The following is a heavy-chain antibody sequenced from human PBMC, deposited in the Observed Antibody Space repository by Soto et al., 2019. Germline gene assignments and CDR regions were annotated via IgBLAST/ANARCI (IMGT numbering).Heavy chain of an antibody. Sequence: QVTVKESGPLLVKPTEPLTLPGTVSGFSLSNAGLGVSWFLHPPGKALEWLAHIFSNDEKSYSTSLKSRLTISKDTSKSQVGLIMTNMDPVDTATYYCASTYSTSWYWFDPWGQGTLVTVSS. D-gene: IGHD6-13*01. CDR3: ASTYSTSWYWFDP. CDR2: IFSNDEK. J-gene: IGHJ5*02. CDR1: GFSLSNAGLG. V-gene: IGHV2-26*04.